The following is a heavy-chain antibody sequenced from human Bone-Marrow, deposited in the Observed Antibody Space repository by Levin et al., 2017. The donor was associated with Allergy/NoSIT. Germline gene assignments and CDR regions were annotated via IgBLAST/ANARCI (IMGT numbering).Heavy chain of an antibody. CDR3: ARFNSGTYGFDY. Sequence: GGSLRLSCAASGLTFDNHGMNWVRQAPGKGLEWVSAISPTGSDIFYIDSVKGRFTISRDNAKKSLYLQMNSLRVEDTAVYYCARFNSGTYGFDYWGQGTLVTVSS. V-gene: IGHV3-21*01. CDR1: GLTFDNHG. J-gene: IGHJ4*02. D-gene: IGHD1-26*01. CDR2: ISPTGSDI.